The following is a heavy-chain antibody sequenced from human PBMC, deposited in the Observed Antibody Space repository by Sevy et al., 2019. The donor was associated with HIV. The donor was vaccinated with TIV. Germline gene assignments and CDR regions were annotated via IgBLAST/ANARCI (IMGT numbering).Heavy chain of an antibody. V-gene: IGHV3-9*01. J-gene: IGHJ6*02. CDR1: GFTFDDYA. Sequence: GGSLRLSCAASGFTFDDYAIYWVRQAPGKGLEWVSGISWNSGSIGYGDSVKGRFTISRDNAKNSLYLQMNSLRPEDTALYYCAKGYRYGLPIQYGMDVWGQGTTVTVSS. CDR3: AKGYRYGLPIQYGMDV. CDR2: ISWNSGSI. D-gene: IGHD5-18*01.